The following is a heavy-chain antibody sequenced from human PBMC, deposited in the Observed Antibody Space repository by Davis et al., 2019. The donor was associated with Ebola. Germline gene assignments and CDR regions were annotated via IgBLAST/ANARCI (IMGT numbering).Heavy chain of an antibody. J-gene: IGHJ6*04. CDR1: GGSFSGYY. CDR3: ARVGYYDSSGYSFHYYYGMDV. Sequence: PSETLSLTCAVYGGSFSGYYWSWIRQPPGKGLEWIGEINHSGSTNYNPSLKSRVTISVDTSKNQFSLKLSSVTAADTAVYYCARVGYYDSSGYSFHYYYGMDVWGKGTTVTVSS. V-gene: IGHV4-34*01. CDR2: INHSGST. D-gene: IGHD3-22*01.